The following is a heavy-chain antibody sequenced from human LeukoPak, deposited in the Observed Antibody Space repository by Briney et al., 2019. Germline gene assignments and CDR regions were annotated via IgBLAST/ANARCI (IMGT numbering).Heavy chain of an antibody. Sequence: GGSLRLSCAASGXSFSTYSMNWVRQAPGKGLEWVSSISAASNYIYYADSVKGRFTISRDNAKNSLYLQMNSLRAEDTAVYYCARERLPDDYWGQGTLVTVSS. V-gene: IGHV3-21*01. J-gene: IGHJ4*02. CDR1: GXSFSTYS. CDR2: ISAASNYI. CDR3: ARERLPDDY. D-gene: IGHD4-11*01.